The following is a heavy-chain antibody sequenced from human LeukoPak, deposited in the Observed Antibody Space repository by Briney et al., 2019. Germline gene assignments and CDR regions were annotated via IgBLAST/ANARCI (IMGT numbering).Heavy chain of an antibody. Sequence: SETLSLTCPVSGGSISSSSYYWGWIRQPPGKGLAWIGSIYYSGSTYYNPSLKSRVTISVGTSKNQFSLKLSSVTAADTAVYYCASASSGSYADDAFDIWGQGTMVTVSS. V-gene: IGHV4-39*01. D-gene: IGHD3-10*01. CDR3: ASASSGSYADDAFDI. CDR2: IYYSGST. J-gene: IGHJ3*02. CDR1: GGSISSSSYY.